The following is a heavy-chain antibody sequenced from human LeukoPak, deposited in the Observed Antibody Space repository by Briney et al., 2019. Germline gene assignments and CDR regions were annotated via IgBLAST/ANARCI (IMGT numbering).Heavy chain of an antibody. D-gene: IGHD6-19*01. CDR1: GDSVSTTNW. J-gene: IGHJ4*02. Sequence: PSETLSLTCAVSGDSVSTTNWWTWVRQTPGKGLEWIGEIYHTGNTNYNPSLRSRVNMSVDKPNNQFSLTLTSVTAADTAVYYCAISSGWYLNRPLDYWGQGTLVTVSS. CDR2: IYHTGNT. CDR3: AISSGWYLNRPLDY. V-gene: IGHV4-4*02.